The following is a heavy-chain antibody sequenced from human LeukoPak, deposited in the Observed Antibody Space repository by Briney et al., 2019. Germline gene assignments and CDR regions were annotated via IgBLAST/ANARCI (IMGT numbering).Heavy chain of an antibody. V-gene: IGHV1-69*01. CDR2: IIPIFGTA. Sequence: SVKVSCXASGGTFSSYAISWVRQAPGQGLEWMGGIIPIFGTANYAQKFQGRVTITADESTSTAYMELSSLRSEDTAVYYCASQYSYGYGRSWYFDYWDQGTLVTVSS. D-gene: IGHD5-18*01. CDR1: GGTFSSYA. CDR3: ASQYSYGYGRSWYFDY. J-gene: IGHJ4*02.